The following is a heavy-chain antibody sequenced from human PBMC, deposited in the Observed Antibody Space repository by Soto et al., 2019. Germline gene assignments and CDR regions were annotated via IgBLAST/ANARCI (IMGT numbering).Heavy chain of an antibody. CDR1: GYTFTSYA. Sequence: SVKVSCNASGYTFTSYAMHWVRLAPGQRLEWMGWINAYNGNTKYAQKLQGRVTITTDTSTSTAYMELSSLRSEDTAVYYCARDPWELPGIFDYWGQGTLVTVSS. D-gene: IGHD3-10*01. V-gene: IGHV1-3*01. CDR2: INAYNGNT. J-gene: IGHJ4*02. CDR3: ARDPWELPGIFDY.